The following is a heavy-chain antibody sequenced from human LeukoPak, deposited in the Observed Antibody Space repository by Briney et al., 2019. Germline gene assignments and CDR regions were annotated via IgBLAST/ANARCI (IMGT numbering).Heavy chain of an antibody. V-gene: IGHV5-51*01. J-gene: IGHJ6*02. CDR2: IYPGDSDT. CDR3: ARQAHCSSTSCYAGSFDYYYYGMDV. Sequence: GESLKISCKGSGYSFTSYWIGWVRQMPGKGLEWMGIIYPGDSDTRYSPSFQGQVTMSADKSTSTAYLQWSSLKASDTAMYYCARQAHCSSTSCYAGSFDYYYYGMDVWGQGTTVTVSS. CDR1: GYSFTSYW. D-gene: IGHD2-2*01.